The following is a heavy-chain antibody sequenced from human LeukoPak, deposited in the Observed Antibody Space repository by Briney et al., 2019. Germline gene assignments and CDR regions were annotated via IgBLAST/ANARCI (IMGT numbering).Heavy chain of an antibody. D-gene: IGHD3-22*01. CDR2: RNPNSAGR. J-gene: IGHJ4*02. CDR1: GYSFTGYY. V-gene: IGHV1-2*02. Sequence: SVKVSCKGTGYSFTGYYFHWVRQPPAQGLELMGLRNPNSAGRNYAQKFQGRRTITRETSFSKAYMLLSSLRSDATAVYYYASDGRSYYYGSSGYPTGDYWGQGTLVTVSS. CDR3: ASDGRSYYYGSSGYPTGDY.